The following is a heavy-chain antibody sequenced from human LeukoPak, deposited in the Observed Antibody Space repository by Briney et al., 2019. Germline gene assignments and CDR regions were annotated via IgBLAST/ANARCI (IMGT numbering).Heavy chain of an antibody. Sequence: GGSLRLSCVASGFYFGGHAMHWLRQAPGKGLEWVAYITYGSDTIFYADPVKGRFTVSRDNAKNSLYLQMNSLRAEDTAVYYCARDQRYYYDSSGYPHWGQGTLVTVSS. CDR2: ITYGSDTI. CDR3: ARDQRYYYDSSGYPH. V-gene: IGHV3-48*04. D-gene: IGHD3-22*01. J-gene: IGHJ4*02. CDR1: GFYFGGHA.